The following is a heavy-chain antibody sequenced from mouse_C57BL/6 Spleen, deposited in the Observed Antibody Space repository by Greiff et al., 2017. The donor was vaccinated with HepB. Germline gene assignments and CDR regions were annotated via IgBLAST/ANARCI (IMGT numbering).Heavy chain of an antibody. CDR3: ASYGSSYDYAMDY. D-gene: IGHD1-1*01. CDR1: GYTFTDYY. J-gene: IGHJ4*01. V-gene: IGHV1-26*01. CDR2: INPNNGGT. Sequence: VQLQQSGPELVKPGASVKISCKASGYTFTDYYMNWVKQSHGKSLEWIGDINPNNGGTSYNQKFKGKATLTVDKSSSTAYMELRSLTSEDSAVYYCASYGSSYDYAMDYWGQGTSVTVSS.